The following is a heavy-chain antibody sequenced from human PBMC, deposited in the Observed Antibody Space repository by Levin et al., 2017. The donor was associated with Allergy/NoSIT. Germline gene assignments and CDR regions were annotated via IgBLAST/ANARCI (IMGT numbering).Heavy chain of an antibody. J-gene: IGHJ4*02. CDR3: AKDRSTGSFVLLDY. V-gene: IGHV3-9*01. CDR2: ISWNSGSI. D-gene: IGHD3-9*01. CDR1: GFTYDDYA. Sequence: GGSLRLSCAASGFTYDDYAMHWVRQAPGKGLEWVSGISWNSGSIGYADSVKGRFTISRDNAKNSLYLQMNSLRAEDTALYYCAKDRSTGSFVLLDYWGQGTLVTVSS.